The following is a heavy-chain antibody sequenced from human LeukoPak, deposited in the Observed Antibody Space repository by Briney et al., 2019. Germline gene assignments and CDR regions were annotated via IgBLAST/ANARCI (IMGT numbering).Heavy chain of an antibody. J-gene: IGHJ5*01. Sequence: PGGSLRLSCAASGFTFSTYAMSRLRQPPGKGLEWVSTINANSGTTSYAASVRGRFTISRDNSKNTLYLQLNTLRADDTATYYCAKPISGGLAVTADWFHPWGQGTLVVVSS. D-gene: IGHD6-19*01. CDR3: AKPISGGLAVTADWFHP. V-gene: IGHV3-23*01. CDR2: INANSGTT. CDR1: GFTFSTYA.